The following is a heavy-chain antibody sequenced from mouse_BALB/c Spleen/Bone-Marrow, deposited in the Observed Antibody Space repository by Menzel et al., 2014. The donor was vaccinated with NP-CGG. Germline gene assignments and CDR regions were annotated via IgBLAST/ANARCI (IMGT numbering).Heavy chain of an antibody. Sequence: QVQLKQSGPELVKPGASVKTSCKASGDTFTDSVIGWVKQRTGQGLEWIGEIYPGSGSTYYNEKFKGKATLTADKSSNTVYMQLSSLTSEDYAVYFCERYDVPAWFAYWGQGTLVTISA. D-gene: IGHD2-14*01. CDR3: ERYDVPAWFAY. V-gene: IGHV1-77*01. J-gene: IGHJ3*01. CDR2: IYPGSGST. CDR1: GDTFTDSV.